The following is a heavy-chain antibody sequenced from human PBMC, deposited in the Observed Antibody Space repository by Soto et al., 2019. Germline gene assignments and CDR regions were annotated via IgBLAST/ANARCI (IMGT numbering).Heavy chain of an antibody. J-gene: IGHJ4*02. CDR2: VYYSGST. Sequence: SETLSLTCNVSGGSIGSRSYYWGSIRQPPGKGLEWIGSVYYSGSTYSKPSLKSRVTISVDTSKNQFSLKLSSVPAADTAVYFCARQRTTVVTQVYFVNWGQGTLVTV. CDR3: ARQRTTVVTQVYFVN. V-gene: IGHV4-39*01. D-gene: IGHD4-17*01. CDR1: GGSIGSRSYY.